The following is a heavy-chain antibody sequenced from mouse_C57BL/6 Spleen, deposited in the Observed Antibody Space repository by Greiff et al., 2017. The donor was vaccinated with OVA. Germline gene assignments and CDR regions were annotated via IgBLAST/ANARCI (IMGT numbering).Heavy chain of an antibody. Sequence: EVHLVESGPELVKPGASVKISCKASGYSFTGYYMNWVKQSPEKSLEWIGEINPSTGGTTYNQKFKAKATLTVDKSSSTAYMQLKSLTSEDSAVYYCARNGGDFDYWGQGTTLTVSS. CDR3: ARNGGDFDY. CDR1: GYSFTGYY. J-gene: IGHJ2*01. CDR2: INPSTGGT. V-gene: IGHV1-42*01.